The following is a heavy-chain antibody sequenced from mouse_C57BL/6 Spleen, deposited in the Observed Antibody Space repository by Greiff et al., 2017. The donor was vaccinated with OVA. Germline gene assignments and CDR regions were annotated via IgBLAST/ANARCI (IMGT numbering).Heavy chain of an antibody. D-gene: IGHD2-3*01. V-gene: IGHV1-59*01. CDR2: IDPSDSYT. Sequence: QVQLQQSGAELVRPGTSVKLSCKASGYTFTSYWMHWVKQRPGQGLEWIGVIDPSDSYTNYNQKFKGKATLTVDTSSSTAYMQLSSLTSEDSAVYYCARKEDGYYLMDYWGQGTSVTVSS. J-gene: IGHJ4*01. CDR1: GYTFTSYW. CDR3: ARKEDGYYLMDY.